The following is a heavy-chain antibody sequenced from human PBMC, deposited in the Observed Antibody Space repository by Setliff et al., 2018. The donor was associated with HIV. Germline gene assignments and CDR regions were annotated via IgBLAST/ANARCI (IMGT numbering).Heavy chain of an antibody. CDR1: GGSFSDYH. CDR3: ARGRKKTLAVSGTRYFDF. Sequence: SETLSLTCGVSGGSFSDYHWSWIRQPPGKGLEWTGSIYYSGKTYYNPSLKSRLTISVDASKNQFSLKLTSVTAADMGVYYCARGRKKTLAVSGTRYFDFWGQGTLVTVSS. J-gene: IGHJ4*02. V-gene: IGHV4-34*01. D-gene: IGHD6-19*01. CDR2: IYYSGKT.